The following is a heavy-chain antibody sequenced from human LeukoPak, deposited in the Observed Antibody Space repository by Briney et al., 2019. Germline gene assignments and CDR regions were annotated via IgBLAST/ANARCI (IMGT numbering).Heavy chain of an antibody. CDR1: GFTFSSYG. J-gene: IGHJ4*02. V-gene: IGHV3-33*01. CDR3: VRGSGAYYDY. Sequence: GTSLRLSCAASGFTFSSYGIHWFRQAPGKGLEWVALIWYDGSNRYYADSVKGRFTISRDNSKNMLYLQMNSLRAEDTAVYHCVRGSGAYYDYWGQGALVTVTS. D-gene: IGHD1-26*01. CDR2: IWYDGSNR.